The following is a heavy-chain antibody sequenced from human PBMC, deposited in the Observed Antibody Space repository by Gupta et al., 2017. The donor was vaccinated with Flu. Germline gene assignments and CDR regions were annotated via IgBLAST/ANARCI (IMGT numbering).Heavy chain of an antibody. CDR3: ARGGDFWTGYWYLDL. Sequence: EVQLLESGGGLVQPGGSLRLSCAASGFTFSNYAMTWVRQAPGQGLEWVSGLRGSGGSTYYADSVKGRFTISRDNSKNTLYLQVDSLRAEDTAIYYCARGGDFWTGYWYLDLWGHGTLVTVSS. D-gene: IGHD3/OR15-3a*01. J-gene: IGHJ2*01. CDR2: LRGSGGST. CDR1: GFTFSNYA. V-gene: IGHV3-23*01.